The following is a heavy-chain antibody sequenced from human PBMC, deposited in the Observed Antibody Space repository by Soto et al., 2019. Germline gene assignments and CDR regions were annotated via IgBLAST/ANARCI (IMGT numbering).Heavy chain of an antibody. D-gene: IGHD1-26*01. J-gene: IGHJ4*02. CDR1: GGTFSSYA. CDR3: ASLVGATQYV. V-gene: IGHV1-3*01. CDR2: INPGNGNT. Sequence: ASVKVCCKASGGTFSSYAISWVRQAPGQGLEWMGWINPGNGNTKYSQKFQGRVTITRDTSASTAYMELSSLRSEDTAVYYCASLVGATQYVWGQGTLVTVSS.